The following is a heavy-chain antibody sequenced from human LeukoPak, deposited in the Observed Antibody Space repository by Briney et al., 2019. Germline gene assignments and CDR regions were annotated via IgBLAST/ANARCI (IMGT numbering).Heavy chain of an antibody. CDR3: ARSRSGYNYFPGAY. J-gene: IGHJ4*02. Sequence: ASVKVSCKASGYTFTGYYMHWVRQAPGQGLEWMGWISPESGGTNYPQKFQGRITMTSDTSISIAYMELSSLTSDDTAAYYCARSRSGYNYFPGAYWGQGTLVTVSS. D-gene: IGHD5-24*01. V-gene: IGHV1-2*02. CDR1: GYTFTGYY. CDR2: ISPESGGT.